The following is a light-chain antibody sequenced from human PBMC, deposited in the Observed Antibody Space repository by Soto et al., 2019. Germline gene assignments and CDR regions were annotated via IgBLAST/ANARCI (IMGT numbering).Light chain of an antibody. J-gene: IGLJ2*01. CDR2: EVS. Sequence: QSALTQPPSASGSPGQSVTISCTGTSSDVGGYNYVSWYQQLPGKAPKLMIYEVSKRPSGVPDRFSGSKSGNTASLTVSGLQADDESDYYCSSYAGSNGVVFGGGTKVTVL. CDR3: SSYAGSNGVV. CDR1: SSDVGGYNY. V-gene: IGLV2-8*01.